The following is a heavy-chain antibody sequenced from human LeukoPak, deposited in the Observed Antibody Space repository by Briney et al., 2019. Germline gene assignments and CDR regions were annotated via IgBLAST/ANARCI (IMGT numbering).Heavy chain of an antibody. V-gene: IGHV4-4*07. CDR1: GGSISSYY. Sequence: PSETLSLTCTVSGGSISSYYWSWIRQPAGKGLEWIGRIYTSGSTNYNPSLKSRVTISVDKSKNQFSLKLSSVTAADTAVYYCARDRSSGFDYWCQGTLVTVSS. D-gene: IGHD6-19*01. CDR2: IYTSGST. CDR3: ARDRSSGFDY. J-gene: IGHJ4*02.